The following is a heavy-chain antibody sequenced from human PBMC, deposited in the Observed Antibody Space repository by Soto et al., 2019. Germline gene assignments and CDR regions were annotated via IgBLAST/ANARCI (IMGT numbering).Heavy chain of an antibody. V-gene: IGHV3-23*01. CDR1: GFTFNNYA. CDR2: ISDGCGGT. CDR3: AKVLSVTITRGAFDI. J-gene: IGHJ3*02. D-gene: IGHD3-10*01. Sequence: EVQLLESGGGLVQPGGSLRLSCAASGFTFNNYALSWVRQAPGKGLEWVSTISDGCGGTYYADYAESVKGRFTISRDNSKSTLYLQMNSLRAEDTAVYYCAKVLSVTITRGAFDIWGQGTMVTVSS.